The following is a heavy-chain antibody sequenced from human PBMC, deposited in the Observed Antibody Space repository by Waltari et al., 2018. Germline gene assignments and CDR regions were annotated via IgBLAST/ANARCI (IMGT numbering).Heavy chain of an antibody. CDR3: ARVAVQLWFDY. D-gene: IGHD5-18*01. CDR2: INAGNGNT. CDR1: GYTFPSYA. J-gene: IGHJ5*01. Sequence: QVQLVQSGAEVKKPGASVKVSCKASGYTFPSYAMHWVRQAPGQRLEWMGWINAGNGNTKYSQKFQGRVTITRDTSASTAYMELSSLRSEDTAVYYCARVAVQLWFDYWGQGTLVTVSS. V-gene: IGHV1-3*01.